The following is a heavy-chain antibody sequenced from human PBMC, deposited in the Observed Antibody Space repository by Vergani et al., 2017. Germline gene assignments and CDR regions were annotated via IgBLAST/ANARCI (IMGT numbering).Heavy chain of an antibody. CDR2: ISWNSGSI. V-gene: IGHV3-23*01. D-gene: IGHD3-22*01. CDR3: ASDYYDSRGFYSPDY. CDR1: GFTFSSYA. Sequence: EVQLLESGGGLVQPGGSLRLSCAASGFTFSSYAMSWVRQAPGKGLEWVSGISWNSGSIGYADSVKGRFTISRDNARNFLYLHMNSLRADDTAVYYCASDYYDSRGFYSPDYWGQGTLVTVSS. J-gene: IGHJ4*02.